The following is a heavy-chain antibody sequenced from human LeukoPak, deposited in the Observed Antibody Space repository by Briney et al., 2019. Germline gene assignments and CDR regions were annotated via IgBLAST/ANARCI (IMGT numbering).Heavy chain of an antibody. CDR3: ARTTEDCSSTSCYQYWFDP. D-gene: IGHD2-2*01. Sequence: SETLSLTCTVSGGFIRDSGYYWGWIRQPPGKGLEWIGYIYYSGSTNYNPSLKSRVTISVDTSKNQFSLKLNSVTAADTAVYYCARTTEDCSSTSCYQYWFDPWGQGTLVTVSS. CDR1: GGFIRDSGYY. J-gene: IGHJ5*02. V-gene: IGHV4-61*05. CDR2: IYYSGST.